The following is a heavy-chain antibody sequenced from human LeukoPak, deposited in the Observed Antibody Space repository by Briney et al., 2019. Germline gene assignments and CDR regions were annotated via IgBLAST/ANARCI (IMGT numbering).Heavy chain of an antibody. CDR1: GFTFSGSA. D-gene: IGHD2-2*01. J-gene: IGHJ6*03. Sequence: GGSLRLSCAASGFTFSGSAMHWVRQASGKGLEWVGRIRSKANSYATVYTASVKGRFTISRDDSKNTAYLQMNSLKTEDTAVYYCAKDYTYCSSTSCSKDYYYYYYMDVWGKGTTVTVSS. CDR2: IRSKANSYAT. V-gene: IGHV3-73*01. CDR3: AKDYTYCSSTSCSKDYYYYYYMDV.